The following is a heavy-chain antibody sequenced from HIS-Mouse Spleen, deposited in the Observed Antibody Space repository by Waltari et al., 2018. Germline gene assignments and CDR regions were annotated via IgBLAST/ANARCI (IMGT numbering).Heavy chain of an antibody. V-gene: IGHV3-30*18. CDR1: GFTFSSYG. CDR3: AKDLSGSYYNYFDY. J-gene: IGHJ4*02. Sequence: QVQLVESGGGVVQPGRSLRLSCAASGFTFSSYGMHGVRQAPGKGLDWVAVISNDGSNKYYADSVKGRFTISRDNSKNTLYLQMNSLRAEDTAVYYCAKDLSGSYYNYFDYWGQGTLVTVSS. CDR2: ISNDGSNK. D-gene: IGHD1-26*01.